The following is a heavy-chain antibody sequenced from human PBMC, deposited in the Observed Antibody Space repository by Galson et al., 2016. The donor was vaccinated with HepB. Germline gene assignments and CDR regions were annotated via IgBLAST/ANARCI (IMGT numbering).Heavy chain of an antibody. CDR3: AREAGTHWYFDL. CDR1: GGSISSVGYY. J-gene: IGHJ2*01. D-gene: IGHD6-13*01. CDR2: SDYSGST. V-gene: IGHV4-30-4*08. Sequence: TLSLTCSVSGGSISSVGYYWSWIRQPPGKGLEWIGYSDYSGSTYYSPSLKSRITISIDSSKNQFSLKVNSVTAADTAVYYCAREAGTHWYFDLWGRGILVTVSS.